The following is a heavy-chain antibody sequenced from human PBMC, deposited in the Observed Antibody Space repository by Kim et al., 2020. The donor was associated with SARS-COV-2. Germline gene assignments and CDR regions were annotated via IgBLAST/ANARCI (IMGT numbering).Heavy chain of an antibody. D-gene: IGHD3-22*01. CDR3: ARGRYYDSLTTDY. CDR2: IYYSGST. J-gene: IGHJ4*02. CDR1: GGSISSYY. V-gene: IGHV4-59*13. Sequence: SETLSLTCTVSGGSISSYYWSWIRQPPGKGLEWIGYIYYSGSTNYNPSLKSRVTISVDTSKNQFSLKLSSVTAADTAVYYCARGRYYDSLTTDYWGQGTLVTVSS.